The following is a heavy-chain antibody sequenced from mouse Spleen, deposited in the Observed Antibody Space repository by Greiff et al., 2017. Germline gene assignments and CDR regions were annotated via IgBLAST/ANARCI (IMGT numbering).Heavy chain of an antibody. CDR2: INPYNGDT. Sequence: EVQLQESGPELVKPGASVKISCKASGYSFTGYFMNWVKQSHGKSLEWIGRINPYNGDTFYNQKFKGKATLTVDKSSSTAHMELLSLTSEDSAVYYCGREDTGYPYAMDYWGQGTSVTVSS. D-gene: IGHD3-1*01. CDR1: GYSFTGYF. J-gene: IGHJ4*01. V-gene: IGHV1-37*01. CDR3: GREDTGYPYAMDY.